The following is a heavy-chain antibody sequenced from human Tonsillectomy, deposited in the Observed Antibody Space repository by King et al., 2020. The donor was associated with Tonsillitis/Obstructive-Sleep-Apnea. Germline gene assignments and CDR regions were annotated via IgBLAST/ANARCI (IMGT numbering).Heavy chain of an antibody. Sequence: VTLKESGPVLVKPTETLTLTCTVSGFSLSNARMGVSWIRQPPGKALEWLAHIFSNDEKSYSTSLKSRLTSSKDTSKSQVVLTMTNMDPVDTATYYCARGYCTNGVCYVDAFDIWGQGTMVTVSS. J-gene: IGHJ3*02. D-gene: IGHD2-8*01. CDR3: ARGYCTNGVCYVDAFDI. V-gene: IGHV2-26*01. CDR2: IFSNDEK. CDR1: GFSLSNARMG.